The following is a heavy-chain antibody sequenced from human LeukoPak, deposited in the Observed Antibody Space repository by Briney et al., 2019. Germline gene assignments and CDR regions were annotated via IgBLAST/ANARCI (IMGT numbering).Heavy chain of an antibody. CDR3: ARGVRYDSSGYYFEEGDSPLDY. D-gene: IGHD3-22*01. CDR1: GYSISSGYY. J-gene: IGHJ4*02. V-gene: IGHV4-38-2*02. Sequence: PSETLSLTCTVSGYSISSGYYWGWIRQPPGKGLEWIGEINHSGSTNYNPSLKSRVTISVDTSKNQFSLKLSSVTAADTAVYYCARGVRYDSSGYYFEEGDSPLDYWGQGTLVTVSS. CDR2: INHSGST.